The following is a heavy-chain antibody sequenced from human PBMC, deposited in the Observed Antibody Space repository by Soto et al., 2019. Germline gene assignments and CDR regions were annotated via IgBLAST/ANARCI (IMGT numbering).Heavy chain of an antibody. CDR2: IIPIFGTA. CDR3: ARAGIAVETMLNWFDP. V-gene: IGHV1-69*13. CDR1: GGTFSSYA. D-gene: IGHD6-19*01. J-gene: IGHJ5*02. Sequence: GASVKVSCKASGGTFSSYAISWVRQAPGQGLEWMGGIIPIFGTANYAQKFQGRVTITADESTSTAYMELSSLRSEDTAVYYCARAGIAVETMLNWFDPWGQGNLVTVSS.